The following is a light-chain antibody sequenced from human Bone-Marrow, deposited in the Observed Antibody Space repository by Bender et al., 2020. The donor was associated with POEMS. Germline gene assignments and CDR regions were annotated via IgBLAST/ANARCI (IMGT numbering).Light chain of an antibody. CDR3: CSYAGTHVV. J-gene: IGLJ2*01. Sequence: QSALTQPASVSGSPGQSITISCTGTSSDVGTYNLVSWYHQHPGKAPKPIISVATERPSGVSDRFSGSKAGNTASLTISGLQAEDEADYYCCSYAGTHVVFGGGTKLTVL. V-gene: IGLV2-23*01. CDR2: VAT. CDR1: SSDVGTYNL.